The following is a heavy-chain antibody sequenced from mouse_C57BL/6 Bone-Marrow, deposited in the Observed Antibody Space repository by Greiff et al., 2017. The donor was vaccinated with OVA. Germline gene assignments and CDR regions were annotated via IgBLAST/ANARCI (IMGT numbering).Heavy chain of an antibody. Sequence: VQLQQSGAELVRPGSSVKLSCKASGYTFTSYWMDWVKQRPGQGLEWIGNIYPSDSETHYNQKFKDKATLTVDKSSSTAYMQLSSLTSEDSAVYYCARGDGSGYRGCVGVCGRGNAITV. CDR1: GYTFTSYW. CDR3: ARGDGSGYRGCVGV. V-gene: IGHV1-61*01. CDR2: IYPSDSET. D-gene: IGHD1-1*01. J-gene: IGHJ1*03.